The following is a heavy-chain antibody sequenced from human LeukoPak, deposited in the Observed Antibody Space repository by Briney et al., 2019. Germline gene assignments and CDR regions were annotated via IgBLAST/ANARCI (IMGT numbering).Heavy chain of an antibody. V-gene: IGHV3-7*01. Sequence: PGGSLRLSCAASGFTFSSYWMSWVRQAPGKGLEWVANIKQDGSEKYYVDSVKGRFTVSRDNAKNSLYLQMNSLRAEDTAVYYCARRYDSSGHPVHHYYFDYWGQGTLVTVSS. J-gene: IGHJ4*02. D-gene: IGHD3-22*01. CDR3: ARRYDSSGHPVHHYYFDY. CDR2: IKQDGSEK. CDR1: GFTFSSYW.